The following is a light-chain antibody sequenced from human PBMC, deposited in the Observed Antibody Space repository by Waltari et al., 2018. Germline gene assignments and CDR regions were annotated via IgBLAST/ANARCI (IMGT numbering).Light chain of an antibody. J-gene: IGKJ1*01. CDR2: DAS. V-gene: IGKV1-33*01. CDR1: QDISNH. Sequence: DIQMTQSPSSLSASVGDRVTITCQASQDISNHLNWYQQKPGKAPKLLIYDASNLETGVPSRFSGSGSGTDFTLTISSLQAEDVAVYYCQQYFMTPTFGQGTRVEIK. CDR3: QQYFMTPT.